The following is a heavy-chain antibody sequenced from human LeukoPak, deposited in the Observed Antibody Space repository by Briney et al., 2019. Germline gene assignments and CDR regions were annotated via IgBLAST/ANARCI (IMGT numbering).Heavy chain of an antibody. CDR1: GFTFSSYA. J-gene: IGHJ5*02. D-gene: IGHD5-18*01. CDR2: ISYDGSYK. V-gene: IGHV3-30*04. CDR3: TRTGLGYRLGNGLDA. Sequence: GRSLRLSCAGSGFTFSSYAMHWVRQAPGKGLEWVAIISYDGSYKDYADSVKGRFTISRDNSKNTLYLQMNTLGAEDSALYYCTRTGLGYRLGNGLDAWGQGTQVTVSS.